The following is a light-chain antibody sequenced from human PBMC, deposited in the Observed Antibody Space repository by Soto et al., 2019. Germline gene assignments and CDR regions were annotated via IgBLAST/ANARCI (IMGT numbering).Light chain of an antibody. Sequence: EIVLTQSPGTLSLSPGERVTLSCRASQSVSSSYLGWFQQRPGQAPRLLIYDTSNSATGIPDRFSGSGSGTDFTLTISRLEPEDFAVYYCHQYSGPPYTVGQGTKLEIK. V-gene: IGKV3-20*01. CDR2: DTS. CDR3: HQYSGPPYT. J-gene: IGKJ2*01. CDR1: QSVSSSY.